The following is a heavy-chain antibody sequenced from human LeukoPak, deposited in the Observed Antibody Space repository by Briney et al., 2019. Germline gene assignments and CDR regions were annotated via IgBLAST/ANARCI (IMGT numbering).Heavy chain of an antibody. J-gene: IGHJ4*02. CDR1: GYTFTSFF. CDR2: IYAGDSDT. D-gene: IGHD6-13*01. CDR3: ARPITGAGTDLGY. Sequence: GESLKISCKASGYTFTSFFIGWVRQMPGQGLEWMGIIYAGDSDTRYSPSFQGQVTISVDKSISTAYLQWRSLKASDTAIYYCARPITGAGTDLGYWGQGTLVTVSS. V-gene: IGHV5-51*01.